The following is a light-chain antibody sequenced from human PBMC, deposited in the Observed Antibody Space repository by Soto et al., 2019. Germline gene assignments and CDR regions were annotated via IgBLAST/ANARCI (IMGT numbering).Light chain of an antibody. CDR3: QHYNDWPPTWT. CDR1: QSISSN. V-gene: IGKV3-15*01. Sequence: EIVLTQSPVTLSVSPGERATLSCRASQSISSNLAWYQQKPGQAPRLLFYGASTRAAGIPARFSGSGSGTEFTLTISSPQSEDFAIYHCQHYNDWPPTWTLGLGTKVEIK. J-gene: IGKJ1*01. CDR2: GAS.